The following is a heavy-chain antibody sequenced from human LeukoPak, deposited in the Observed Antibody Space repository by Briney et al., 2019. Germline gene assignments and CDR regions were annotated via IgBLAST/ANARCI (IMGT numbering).Heavy chain of an antibody. Sequence: GGSLRLSCAASGFTFSTYAMSWVRQAPGKGLEWVSAIGGSGGATYYLDSAKGRFTISRDNSKNTLFLQMNSLSAEDTAVYYCAKGPSVFDIWGQGTMVTVSS. CDR1: GFTFSTYA. CDR3: AKGPSVFDI. CDR2: IGGSGGAT. J-gene: IGHJ3*02. V-gene: IGHV3-23*01.